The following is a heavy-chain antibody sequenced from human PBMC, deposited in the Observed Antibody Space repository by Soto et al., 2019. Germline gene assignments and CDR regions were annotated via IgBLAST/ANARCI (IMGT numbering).Heavy chain of an antibody. CDR2: IIPIFNTA. CDR1: GGTFSNYA. CDR3: ARGLVVPSCIRYYYYGMYV. D-gene: IGHD2-2*01. Sequence: GASVKVSCKASGGTFSNYAISWVRQAPGQGLEWMGGIIPIFNTANYAQKFQGRVTITADKSTSTAYMELSSLRSEDTAVYYCARGLVVPSCIRYYYYGMYVWGQGTTVPVSS. J-gene: IGHJ6*02. V-gene: IGHV1-69*06.